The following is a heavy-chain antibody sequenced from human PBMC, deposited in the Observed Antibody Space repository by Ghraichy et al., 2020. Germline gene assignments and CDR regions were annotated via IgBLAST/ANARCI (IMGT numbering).Heavy chain of an antibody. Sequence: GGSLRLSCAASGFTFSSYAMSWVRQAPGQGLEWVSAISGSGGSTYYADSVKGRFTISRDNSKNTLYLQMNSLRAEDTAVYYCAKDLTVTRQAPRGYFDYWGQGTLVTVSS. V-gene: IGHV3-23*01. D-gene: IGHD4-17*01. CDR1: GFTFSSYA. CDR3: AKDLTVTRQAPRGYFDY. J-gene: IGHJ4*02. CDR2: ISGSGGST.